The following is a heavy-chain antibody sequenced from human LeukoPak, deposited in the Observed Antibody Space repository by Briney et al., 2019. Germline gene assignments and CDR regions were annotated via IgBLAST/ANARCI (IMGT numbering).Heavy chain of an antibody. CDR3: ARALRFLEWLLSLAY. Sequence: ASVKVSCKASGYTFTSYYMHWVRQAPGQGLEWMGIINPSGGSTSYAQKFQGRVTMTRDMSTSTVYMELSSLRSEDTAVYYCARALRFLEWLLSLAYWGQGTLVTVSS. J-gene: IGHJ4*02. D-gene: IGHD3-3*01. CDR2: INPSGGST. V-gene: IGHV1-46*01. CDR1: GYTFTSYY.